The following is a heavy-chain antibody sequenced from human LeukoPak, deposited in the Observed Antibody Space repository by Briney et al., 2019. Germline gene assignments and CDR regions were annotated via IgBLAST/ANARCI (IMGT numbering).Heavy chain of an antibody. CDR3: ARSPLWFGELSTDY. D-gene: IGHD3-10*01. CDR2: VIPISGTT. J-gene: IGHJ4*02. Sequence: SVKASCKASGGSFYSYPIAWVRQAPGQGLEWLGAVIPISGTTHYAQKFQGRVSITVDDSTTTVYMQLSGLRSDDTAVYFCARSPLWFGELSTDYWGQGTLVTVSS. CDR1: GGSFYSYP. V-gene: IGHV1-69*13.